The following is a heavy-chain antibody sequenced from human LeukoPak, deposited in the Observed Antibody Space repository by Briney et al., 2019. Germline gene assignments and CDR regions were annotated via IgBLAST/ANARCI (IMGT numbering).Heavy chain of an antibody. D-gene: IGHD5-18*01. CDR1: GFTFSSYG. J-gene: IGHJ4*02. CDR3: ARGPNPSGYSYGDY. Sequence: GRSLRLSCAASGFTFSSYGMHWVRQAPGKGLEWVAVISDDGSNKYYADSVKGRFTISRDNSKNILNLQMNSLRAEDTALYYCARGPNPSGYSYGDYWGQGTLVTVSS. CDR2: ISDDGSNK. V-gene: IGHV3-30*03.